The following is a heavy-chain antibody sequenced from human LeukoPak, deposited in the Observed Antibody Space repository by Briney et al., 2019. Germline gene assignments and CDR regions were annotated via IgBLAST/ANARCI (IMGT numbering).Heavy chain of an antibody. J-gene: IGHJ4*02. CDR1: GGSISSGPYY. D-gene: IGHD2-15*01. Sequence: TLSLTCTVSGGSISSGPYYWSWIRQHPGKALEWIGYIYYSGSTYYNPSLKSRVTISVDRSKNQFSLKLSSVTAADTAVYYCARVDCSGGSCCLDYWGQRTPVTVSS. CDR3: ARVDCSGGSCCLDY. V-gene: IGHV4-31*03. CDR2: IYYSGST.